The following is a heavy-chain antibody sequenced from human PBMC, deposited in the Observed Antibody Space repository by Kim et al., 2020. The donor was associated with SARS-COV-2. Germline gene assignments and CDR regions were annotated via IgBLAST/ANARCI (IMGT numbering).Heavy chain of an antibody. J-gene: IGHJ5*02. CDR1: GGSFSGYY. V-gene: IGHV4-34*01. D-gene: IGHD2-2*01. Sequence: SETLSLTCAVYGGSFSGYYWSWIRQPPGKGLEWIGEINHSGSTNYNPSLKSRVTISVDTSKNQFSLKLSSVTAADTAVYYCARGSYSDYCSSTSCYLWFDPWGQGTLVTVSS. CDR3: ARGSYSDYCSSTSCYLWFDP. CDR2: INHSGST.